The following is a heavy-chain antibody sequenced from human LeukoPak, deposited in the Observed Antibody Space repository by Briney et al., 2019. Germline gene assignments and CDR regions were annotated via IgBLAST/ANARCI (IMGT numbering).Heavy chain of an antibody. CDR3: ARDRWEQSTNWFDP. CDR2: IGSSSSYI. J-gene: IGHJ5*02. CDR1: GFTFSSYS. Sequence: SGGSLRLSCAASGFTFSSYSMNWVRQAPGKGLEWVSSIGSSSSYIYYADSVKGRFTISRDNAKNSLYLQMNSLRAEDTAVYYCARDRWEQSTNWFDPWGQGTLVTVSS. V-gene: IGHV3-21*01. D-gene: IGHD1-26*01.